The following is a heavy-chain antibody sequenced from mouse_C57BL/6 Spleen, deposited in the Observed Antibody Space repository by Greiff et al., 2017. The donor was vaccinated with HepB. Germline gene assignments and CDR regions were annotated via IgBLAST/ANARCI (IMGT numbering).Heavy chain of an antibody. J-gene: IGHJ1*03. CDR2: IDPSDSYT. CDR1: GYTFTSYW. Sequence: VQLQQPGAELVMPGASVKLSCKASGYTFTSYWMHWVKQRPGQGLEWIGEIDPSDSYTNYNQKFKGKSTLTVDKSSSTAYMQLSSLTSEDSAVYYCARGGFITTVVRGYFDVWGTGTTVTVSS. CDR3: ARGGFITTVVRGYFDV. V-gene: IGHV1-69*01. D-gene: IGHD1-1*01.